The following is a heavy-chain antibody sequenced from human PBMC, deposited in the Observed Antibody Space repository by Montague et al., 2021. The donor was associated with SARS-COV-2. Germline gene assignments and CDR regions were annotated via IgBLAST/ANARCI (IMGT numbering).Heavy chain of an antibody. J-gene: IGHJ3*02. Sequence: SETLSLTCTVSGGSISSNNYYWDWIRQPPGKGLEWIGSIYDSGSTYYNPSLKSRVTISVDTSKNHSSLKLNSVTAADTAVYYCARRGRKLLPVGTTIGGFDIWGQGTMVTVSS. D-gene: IGHD3-3*01. CDR2: IYDSGST. CDR1: GGSISSNNYY. V-gene: IGHV4-39*02. CDR3: ARRGRKLLPVGTTIGGFDI.